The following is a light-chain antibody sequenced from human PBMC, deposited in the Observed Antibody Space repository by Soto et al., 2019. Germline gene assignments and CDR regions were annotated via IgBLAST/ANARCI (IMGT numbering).Light chain of an antibody. Sequence: DIQMTQSPSSLSASLGDRVTIICRASQSISNSLNWYQQKPGKAPDLLIYAASTLQSGVPSRFSGSGSGTDFTLTISCLQPEDFATYYCQQTYNTPSWTFGQGTKVEI. CDR1: QSISNS. J-gene: IGKJ1*01. CDR2: AAS. CDR3: QQTYNTPSWT. V-gene: IGKV1-39*01.